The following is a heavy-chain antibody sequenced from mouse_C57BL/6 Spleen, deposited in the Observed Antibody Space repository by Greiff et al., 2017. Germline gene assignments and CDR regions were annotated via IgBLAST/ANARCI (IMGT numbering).Heavy chain of an antibody. Sequence: VQRVESGPGLVQPSQSLSITCTVSGFSLTSYGVHWVRQSPGKGLEWLGVIWSGGSTDYNAAFISRLSISKDNSKSQVFFKMNSLQADDTAIYYCASYGYKGDYYAMDYWGQGTSVTVSS. D-gene: IGHD2-2*01. J-gene: IGHJ4*01. CDR2: IWSGGST. V-gene: IGHV2-2*01. CDR1: GFSLTSYG. CDR3: ASYGYKGDYYAMDY.